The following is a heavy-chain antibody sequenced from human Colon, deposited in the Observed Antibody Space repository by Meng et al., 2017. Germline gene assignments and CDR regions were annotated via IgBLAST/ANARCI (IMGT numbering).Heavy chain of an antibody. J-gene: IGHJ5*02. D-gene: IGHD4-17*01. CDR3: ARVNGDFDEAWFDP. CDR1: GASVSSDSHY. V-gene: IGHV4-61*03. Sequence: VQLQESGPGLVRPSETLSLTCTVSGASVSSDSHYWSWIRQSPGKGLEWIGYIYYTGNTNYNPSLASRVSMSLDTSKNHFSLHPTSVTAADTAIYYCARVNGDFDEAWFDPWGQGTLVTVSS. CDR2: IYYTGNT.